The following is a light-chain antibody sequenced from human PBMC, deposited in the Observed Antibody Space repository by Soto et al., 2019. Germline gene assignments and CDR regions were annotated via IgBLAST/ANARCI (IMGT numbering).Light chain of an antibody. J-gene: IGLJ1*01. V-gene: IGLV2-14*01. Sequence: QSALTQSASVSGSPGQSITISCTGTSSDVGGYTRVSWYQQHPGKAPKLMIYEVSNRPSGVSNRFAGAKSGNTASLTISGRQAEDGADYYCTSYTSSTSYVFGTGTKVTVL. CDR1: SSDVGGYTR. CDR2: EVS. CDR3: TSYTSSTSYV.